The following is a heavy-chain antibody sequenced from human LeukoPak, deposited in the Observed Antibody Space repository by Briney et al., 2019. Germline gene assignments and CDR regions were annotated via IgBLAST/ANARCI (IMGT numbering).Heavy chain of an antibody. CDR3: ARDLGYSSSAAIFDY. CDR2: ISSSSSYI. J-gene: IGHJ4*02. Sequence: GGSLRLSCAASGFTFSSYGMHWVRQAPGKGLEWVSSISSSSSYIYYADSVKGRFTISRDNAKNSLYLQMNSLRAEDTAVYYCARDLGYSSSAAIFDYWGQGTLVTVSS. V-gene: IGHV3-21*01. D-gene: IGHD6-13*01. CDR1: GFTFSSYG.